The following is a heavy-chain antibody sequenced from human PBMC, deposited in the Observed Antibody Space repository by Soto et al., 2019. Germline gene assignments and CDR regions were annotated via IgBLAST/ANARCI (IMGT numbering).Heavy chain of an antibody. CDR2: ISAYNGNT. D-gene: IGHD5-18*01. CDR1: GYTFTSYG. Sequence: GASVKVSFKASGYTFTSYGISWVRQAPGQGLEWMGWISAYNGNTNYAQKLQGRVTMTTDTSTSTAYMELRSLRSDDTAVYYCARDRSTGYSYAADYWGQGTLVTVSS. V-gene: IGHV1-18*01. J-gene: IGHJ4*02. CDR3: ARDRSTGYSYAADY.